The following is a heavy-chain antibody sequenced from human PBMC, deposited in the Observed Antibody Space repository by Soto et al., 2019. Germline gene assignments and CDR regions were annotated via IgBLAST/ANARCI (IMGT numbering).Heavy chain of an antibody. D-gene: IGHD5-18*01. CDR1: GFTFSSYW. J-gene: IGHJ6*02. Sequence: PGGSLRLCCAASGFTFSSYWMSWVRQAPGKGLEWVANIKQDGSEKYYVDSVKGRFTISRDNAKNSLYLHMNSLRAEDTAVYYCARVDDMDTAMEFYYYYGMDVWGQGTTVTVSS. CDR2: IKQDGSEK. CDR3: ARVDDMDTAMEFYYYYGMDV. V-gene: IGHV3-7*03.